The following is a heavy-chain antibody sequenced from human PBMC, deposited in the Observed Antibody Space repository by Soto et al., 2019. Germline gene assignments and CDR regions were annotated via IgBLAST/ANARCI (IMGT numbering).Heavy chain of an antibody. CDR3: ARDSIAVTTIGEGYYYYGMDV. D-gene: IGHD4-17*01. Sequence: GGSLRLSCAASGFTFSSYAMHWVRQAPGKGLEWVAVISYDGSNKYYADSVKGRFTISRDNSKNTLYLQMNSLRAEDTAVYYCARDSIAVTTIGEGYYYYGMDVWGQGTTVTVSS. CDR2: ISYDGSNK. CDR1: GFTFSSYA. J-gene: IGHJ6*02. V-gene: IGHV3-30-3*01.